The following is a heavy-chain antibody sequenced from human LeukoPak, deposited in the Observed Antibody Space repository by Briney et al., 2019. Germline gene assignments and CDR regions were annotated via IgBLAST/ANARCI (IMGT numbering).Heavy chain of an antibody. CDR1: GFTFGDYA. CDR3: TRDFCSSTSCYYYYYYMDV. CDR2: IRSKAYGGTT. D-gene: IGHD2-2*01. Sequence: SGGSLRLSCTASGFTFGDYAMSWARQAPGKGLEWVGFIRSKAYGGTTEYAASVKGRFTISRDDSKSIAYLQMNSLKAEDTAVYYCTRDFCSSTSCYYYYYYMDVWGKGTTVTVSS. J-gene: IGHJ6*03. V-gene: IGHV3-49*04.